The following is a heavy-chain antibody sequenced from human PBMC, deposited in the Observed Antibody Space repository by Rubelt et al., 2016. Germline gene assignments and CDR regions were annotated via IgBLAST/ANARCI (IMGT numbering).Heavy chain of an antibody. CDR3: ARECVKGSRKDGMDV. Sequence: QVQLVQSGAEVKKPGASVKVSCKASGYTFTSYGISWVRQAPGQGLEWMGWISAYNGNTNYAQKRQDRVTQTPDHATGRACVELRGLRSDYTAVYYCARECVKGSRKDGMDVWGQGTTVTVSS. V-gene: IGHV1-18*01. D-gene: IGHD2/OR15-2a*01. CDR1: GYTFTSYG. J-gene: IGHJ6*02. CDR2: ISAYNGNT.